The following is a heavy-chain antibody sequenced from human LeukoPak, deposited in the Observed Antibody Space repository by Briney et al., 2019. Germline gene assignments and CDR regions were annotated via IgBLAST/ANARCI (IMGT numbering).Heavy chain of an antibody. V-gene: IGHV1-69*06. CDR1: GGTFSSYA. CDR2: IIPIFGTA. J-gene: IGHJ2*01. Sequence: ASVKVSCKASGGTFSSYAISWVRQAPGQGLEWMGGIIPIFGTANYAQKFQGRVTINADKSTSTAYMELSSLRSEDTAVYYCARFGYYGSGSYYRPKGYWYFDLWGRGTLVTVSS. CDR3: ARFGYYGSGSYYRPKGYWYFDL. D-gene: IGHD3-10*01.